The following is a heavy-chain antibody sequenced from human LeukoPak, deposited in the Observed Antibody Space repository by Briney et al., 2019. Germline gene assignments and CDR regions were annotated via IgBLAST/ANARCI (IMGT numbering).Heavy chain of an antibody. CDR2: ISGSGSST. CDR1: GFTFRVYA. J-gene: IGHJ4*02. V-gene: IGHV3-23*01. CDR3: AKSGGSG. Sequence: PGGSLRLSCAASGFTFRVYAMTWVRQAPGKGLEWVSGISGSGSSTYSADSVKGRFTISRDNSNNTLYLQMNSLRAEDTAVYYCAKSGGSGWSQGTLVTVSS. D-gene: IGHD6-19*01.